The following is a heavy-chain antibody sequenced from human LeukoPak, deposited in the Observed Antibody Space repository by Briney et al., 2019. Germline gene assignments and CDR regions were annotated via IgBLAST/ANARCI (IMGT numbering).Heavy chain of an antibody. V-gene: IGHV3-23*01. CDR2: ISGSGDSI. CDR1: ESTFSDYA. D-gene: IGHD6-13*01. J-gene: IGHJ4*02. CDR3: AKGIRRYPEPSSWSCFDY. Sequence: GGSLRLSCAASESTFSDYAMSWVRQAPGKGLEWVSAISGSGDSIYYVDSVRGRFTISRDNSKNTLYLQMSSLRPEDTAVYYCAKGIRRYPEPSSWSCFDYWGQGTLVTVSS.